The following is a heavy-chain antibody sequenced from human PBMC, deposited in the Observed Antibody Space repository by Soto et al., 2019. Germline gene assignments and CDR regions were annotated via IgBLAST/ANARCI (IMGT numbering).Heavy chain of an antibody. CDR2: IIPLMRTV. Sequence: QEELVQSGAEVKKPGSSVNVSCRTSEGTFASYSITWLRQAPGQRLEWMGEIIPLMRTVNYAQKFQDRVTITGDRSTSTVYMALSRRRSDDTAVYYSARDPVDLFGYLDVWAQGTPVTVSS. J-gene: IGHJ6*02. CDR1: EGTFASYS. V-gene: IGHV1-69*06. CDR3: ARDPVDLFGYLDV. D-gene: IGHD2-21*01.